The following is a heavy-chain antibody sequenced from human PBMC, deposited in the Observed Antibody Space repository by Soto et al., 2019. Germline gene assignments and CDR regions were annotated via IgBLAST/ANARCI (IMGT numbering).Heavy chain of an antibody. CDR2: MNPNSGNT. V-gene: IGHV1-8*02. D-gene: IGHD4-17*01. J-gene: IGHJ6*03. CDR3: ARSPSTVTNNYYYYYMDV. Sequence: ASVNDSCKASGYTFTSYDINWVRQATGQGLEWMGWMNPNSGNTGYAQKFQGRVTMTRNTSISTAYMELSSLRSEDTAVYYCARSPSTVTNNYYYYYMDVWGKGTTVTVSS. CDR1: GYTFTSYD.